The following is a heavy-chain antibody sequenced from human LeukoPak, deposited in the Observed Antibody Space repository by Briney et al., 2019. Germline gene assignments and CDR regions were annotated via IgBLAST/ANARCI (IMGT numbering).Heavy chain of an antibody. CDR2: ISDIGST. D-gene: IGHD2/OR15-2a*01. Sequence: PSETLSLTCTVSGGSISSYYWSWIRQPPGKGLEWIAYISDIGSTNYNPSLKSRVTMSLDTSKNQFSLKLSSVTAADTTVYYCAGHHPRNTVDFWGQGTLVTVSS. V-gene: IGHV4-59*08. CDR1: GGSISSYY. J-gene: IGHJ4*02. CDR3: AGHHPRNTVDF.